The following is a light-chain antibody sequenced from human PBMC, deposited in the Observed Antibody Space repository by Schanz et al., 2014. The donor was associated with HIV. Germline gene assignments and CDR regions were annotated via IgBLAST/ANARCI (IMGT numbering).Light chain of an antibody. CDR1: SSNIGAGYD. Sequence: QSVLTQPPSLSGAPGQRVSLSCNGSSSNIGAGYDVHWYQQFPGTAPKLLIYGTHDRLSEIPDRFSGSKTGTSATLAIVGLQTGDEGDYYCATWDRTPSAVVFGGGTKLTVL. V-gene: IGLV1-51*01. CDR3: ATWDRTPSAVV. J-gene: IGLJ2*01. CDR2: GTH.